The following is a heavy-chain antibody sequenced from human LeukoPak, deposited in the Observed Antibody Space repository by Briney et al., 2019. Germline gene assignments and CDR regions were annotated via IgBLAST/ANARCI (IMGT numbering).Heavy chain of an antibody. CDR1: GGSISSYY. V-gene: IGHV4-59*01. CDR2: IYSSGSI. J-gene: IGHJ5*02. D-gene: IGHD1-7*01. Sequence: SETLSLTCSVSGGSISSYYWSWIRRPPGKGLEWIGYIYSSGSINYSPSLKSRVTISIDTSKNQFSLKLNSVTAADTAVYYRARDVGNYWFDPWGQGTLVTVSS. CDR3: ARDVGNYWFDP.